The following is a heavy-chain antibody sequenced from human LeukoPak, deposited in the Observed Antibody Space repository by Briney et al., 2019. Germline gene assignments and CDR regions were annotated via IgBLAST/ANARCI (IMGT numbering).Heavy chain of an antibody. CDR1: GGSFSGYY. CDR2: INHSGST. Sequence: KASETLSLTCAVSGGSFSGYYWSWIRQPPGKGLEWIGEINHSGSTNYDPSLKSRVSISVDSSKNQFSLKVSSVTAADTAVYYCARGSDTAAGLYWGQGTLVTVSS. J-gene: IGHJ4*02. D-gene: IGHD6-13*01. CDR3: ARGSDTAAGLY. V-gene: IGHV4-34*01.